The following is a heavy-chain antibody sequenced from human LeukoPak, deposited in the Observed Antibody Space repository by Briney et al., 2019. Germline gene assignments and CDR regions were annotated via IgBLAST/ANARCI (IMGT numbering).Heavy chain of an antibody. CDR3: ASFRYYYGSGSAGYYYMDV. Sequence: PSQTLSLTCTVSGGSIRSYYWSWIRQPPGKGLEWIGEINHSGSTNYNPSLKSRVTISVDTSKNQFSLKLSSVTAADTAVYYCASFRYYYGSGSAGYYYMDVWGKGTTVTISS. V-gene: IGHV4-34*01. D-gene: IGHD3-10*01. CDR1: GGSIRSYY. J-gene: IGHJ6*03. CDR2: INHSGST.